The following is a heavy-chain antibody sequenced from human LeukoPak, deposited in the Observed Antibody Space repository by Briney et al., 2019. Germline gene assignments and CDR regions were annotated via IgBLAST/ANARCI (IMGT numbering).Heavy chain of an antibody. CDR2: IYYSGNT. D-gene: IGHD6-13*01. J-gene: IGHJ2*01. V-gene: IGHV4-59*01. Sequence: SETLSLTCTVSGGSIRSYYWSWIRQPPGKGLEWIGYIYYSGNTNYNPSLKSRLTISIDTSKNQFSLKLSSVTAADTAVYYCARVYYSSSYDYWYFNLWGRGTLVSVSS. CDR1: GGSIRSYY. CDR3: ARVYYSSSYDYWYFNL.